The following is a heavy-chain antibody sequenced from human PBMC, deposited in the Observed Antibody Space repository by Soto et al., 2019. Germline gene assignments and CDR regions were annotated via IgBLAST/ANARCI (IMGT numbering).Heavy chain of an antibody. D-gene: IGHD7-27*01. CDR2: IYHSGTT. CDR3: AIDQSIKMGMRGAFDI. V-gene: IGHV4-4*02. J-gene: IGHJ3*02. Sequence: SETLSLTCAVSGGSISSSNWWSWVRQPPGKVLEGIGEIYHSGTTNYNPSIKSRVTISGDKSKNQFSLKLSYVTAADTAVYYCAIDQSIKMGMRGAFDIWGQGTMVTVSS. CDR1: GGSISSSNW.